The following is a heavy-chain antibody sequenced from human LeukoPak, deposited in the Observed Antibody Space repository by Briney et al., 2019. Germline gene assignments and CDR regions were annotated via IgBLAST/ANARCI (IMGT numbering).Heavy chain of an antibody. CDR1: GGSISSGGYY. Sequence: PSQTLSLTCNVSGGSISSGGYYWTWIRQPAGKGLEWIGRIYASGSTEYNPSLKNRVSITVDTSKNQFSLKLSPVTAADTAVYYCATGGAYADFEYWGQGILVTVSS. CDR2: IYASGST. J-gene: IGHJ4*02. CDR3: ATGGAYADFEY. D-gene: IGHD2-2*01. V-gene: IGHV4-61*02.